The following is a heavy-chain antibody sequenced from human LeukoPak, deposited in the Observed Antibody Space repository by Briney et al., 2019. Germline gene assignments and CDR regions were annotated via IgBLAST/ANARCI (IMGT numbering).Heavy chain of an antibody. D-gene: IGHD4/OR15-4a*01. V-gene: IGHV3-7*03. CDR1: GFTFSNYW. J-gene: IGHJ4*02. CDR2: INQDGNKK. Sequence: GGSLRLSCAASGFTFSNYWMTWVRQAPGKGLEWVAHINQDGNKKYYVDSVKGRFTIFRDNAKNSLYLQMNSLRAEDTAVYYWATGDYGAHGDYWGRGIRVTVPS. CDR3: ATGDYGAHGDY.